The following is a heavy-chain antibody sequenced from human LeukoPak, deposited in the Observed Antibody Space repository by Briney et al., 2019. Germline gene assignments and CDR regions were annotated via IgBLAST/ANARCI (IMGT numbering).Heavy chain of an antibody. CDR1: GFTFSSYW. V-gene: IGHV3-74*01. D-gene: IGHD1-1*01. CDR2: IDSDGSST. Sequence: PGGSLRLSCAASGFTFSSYWMHGVRQAPGKGLVWVSRIDSDGSSTNYADSVKGRFTISRDNAKNTLYLQMNSLSAEDTAVYYCARAVDTTGGRYAFDIWGQGTMVTVSS. J-gene: IGHJ3*02. CDR3: ARAVDTTGGRYAFDI.